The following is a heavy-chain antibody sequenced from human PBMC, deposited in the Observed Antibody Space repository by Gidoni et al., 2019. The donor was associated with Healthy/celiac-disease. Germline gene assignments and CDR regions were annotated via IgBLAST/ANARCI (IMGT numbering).Heavy chain of an antibody. D-gene: IGHD3-16*01. CDR2: ISGSGGST. J-gene: IGHJ5*02. CDR3: AKALGTHAPPFDP. CDR1: GFTFSSYA. Sequence: EVQLLESGGGLVQHGGSLRLPCAASGFTFSSYALSWVRQAPGKGLEWVSAISGSGGSTYYADSVKGRFTITRDNSKNTLYLQMNSLRAEDTAVDYGAKALGTHAPPFDPWGQGTLVTVSA. V-gene: IGHV3-23*01.